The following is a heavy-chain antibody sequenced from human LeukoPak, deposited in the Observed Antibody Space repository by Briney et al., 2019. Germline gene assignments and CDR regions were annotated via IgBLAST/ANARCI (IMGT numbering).Heavy chain of an antibody. V-gene: IGHV1-2*02. CDR3: ARDSSGYDPKDWFDP. Sequence: GASVKVSCKASGYTFTGYYMHWVRQAPGQGLEWMGWVNPNSGGTNYAQKFQGRVTMTRDTSISTAYMELSRLRSDDTAVYYCARDSSGYDPKDWFDPWGQGTLVTVSS. CDR2: VNPNSGGT. D-gene: IGHD5-12*01. J-gene: IGHJ5*02. CDR1: GYTFTGYY.